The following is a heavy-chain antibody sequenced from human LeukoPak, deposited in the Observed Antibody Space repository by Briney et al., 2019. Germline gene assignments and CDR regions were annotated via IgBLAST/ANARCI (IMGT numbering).Heavy chain of an antibody. D-gene: IGHD3-3*01. CDR2: IKQDGSEK. J-gene: IGHJ6*03. Sequence: PGGSLRLSCAASGFTFSSYWMSWVRQAPGKGLEWVANIKQDGSEKYYVDFVKGRFTISRDNAKNSLYLQMNSLRAEDTAVYYCASENFWSGYRGYYYYYMDVWGKGTTVTVSS. CDR3: ASENFWSGYRGYYYYYMDV. CDR1: GFTFSSYW. V-gene: IGHV3-7*01.